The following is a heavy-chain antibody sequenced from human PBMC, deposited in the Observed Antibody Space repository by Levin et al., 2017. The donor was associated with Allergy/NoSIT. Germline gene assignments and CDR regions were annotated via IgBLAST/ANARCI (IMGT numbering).Heavy chain of an antibody. CDR1: GYTFTSYG. CDR3: ARVMYYDFWSGRTDAFDI. D-gene: IGHD3-3*01. Sequence: ASVKVSCKASGYTFTSYGISWVRQAPGQGLEWMGWISAYNGNTNYAQKLQGRVTMTTDTSTSTAYMELRSLRSDDTAVYYCARVMYYDFWSGRTDAFDIWGQGTMVTVSS. V-gene: IGHV1-18*01. CDR2: ISAYNGNT. J-gene: IGHJ3*02.